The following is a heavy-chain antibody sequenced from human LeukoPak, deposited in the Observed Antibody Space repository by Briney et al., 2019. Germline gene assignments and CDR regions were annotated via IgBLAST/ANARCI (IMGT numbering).Heavy chain of an antibody. D-gene: IGHD6-13*01. J-gene: IGHJ6*02. CDR3: AREEYSSSWDYGMDV. CDR2: IYTSGST. Sequence: SETLSLTCTVSGGSISSYYWSWIRQPAGKGLEWIGRIYTSGSTNYNPSLKSRVTMSVDTSKNQFSLKLSSVTAADTAVYYCAREEYSSSWDYGMDVWGQGTTVTVSS. V-gene: IGHV4-4*07. CDR1: GGSISSYY.